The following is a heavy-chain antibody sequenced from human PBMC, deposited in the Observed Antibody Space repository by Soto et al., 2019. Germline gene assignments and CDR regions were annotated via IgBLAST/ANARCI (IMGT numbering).Heavy chain of an antibody. CDR1: GFTFSSYW. CDR2: IKQDGSEK. CDR3: ARVYSDFWSGTPDAFDI. Sequence: PGGSLRLSCAASGFTFSSYWMSWVRQAPGKGLEWVANIKQDGSEKYYVDYVKGRFTISRDNAKNSLYLQMNSLRAEDTAVYYCARVYSDFWSGTPDAFDIWGQGTMVTVSS. J-gene: IGHJ3*02. V-gene: IGHV3-7*01. D-gene: IGHD3-3*01.